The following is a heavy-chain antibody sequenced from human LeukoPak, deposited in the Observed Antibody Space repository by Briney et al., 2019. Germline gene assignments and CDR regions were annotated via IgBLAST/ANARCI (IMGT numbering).Heavy chain of an antibody. Sequence: SETLSLTCAVYGGSFSGYYWSWIRQPPGKGLEWIGEINHSGSTNYNPSLKSRVTISVGTSKNQFSLLLTSVTAADTAVYYCARAPRGYYFDYWGQGTLVTVSS. CDR1: GGSFSGYY. CDR3: ARAPRGYYFDY. J-gene: IGHJ4*02. CDR2: INHSGST. D-gene: IGHD3-10*01. V-gene: IGHV4-34*01.